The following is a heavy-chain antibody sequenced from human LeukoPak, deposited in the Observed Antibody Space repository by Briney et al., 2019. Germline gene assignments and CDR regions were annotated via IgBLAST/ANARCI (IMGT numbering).Heavy chain of an antibody. CDR1: GDSVSSNSAA. CDR3: ARMTTVVTRAYDY. J-gene: IGHJ4*02. D-gene: IGHD4-23*01. CDR2: TYYRSKWYY. V-gene: IGHV6-1*01. Sequence: SQTLSLTFAISGDSVSSNSAAWNWIRQSPSRGLEWLGSTYYRSKWYYDYAVSVKSRITINPDTAKNQFSLQLNSVTPEDTAVYYCARMTTVVTRAYDYWGQGTLVTVSS.